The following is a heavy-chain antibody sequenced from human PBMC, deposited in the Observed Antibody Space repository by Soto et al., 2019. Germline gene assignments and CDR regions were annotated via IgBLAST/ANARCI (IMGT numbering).Heavy chain of an antibody. Sequence: SETLSLTCTVSGGSISSYYWSWIRQPPGKGLEWIGYIYYSGSTNYNPSLKSRVTISVDTSKNQFSLKLSSVTAADTAVDYCARGGTGYCSGGSCYSWGYYYYYYMDVWGKGTTVTVSS. CDR2: IYYSGST. V-gene: IGHV4-59*01. J-gene: IGHJ6*03. D-gene: IGHD2-15*01. CDR3: ARGGTGYCSGGSCYSWGYYYYYYMDV. CDR1: GGSISSYY.